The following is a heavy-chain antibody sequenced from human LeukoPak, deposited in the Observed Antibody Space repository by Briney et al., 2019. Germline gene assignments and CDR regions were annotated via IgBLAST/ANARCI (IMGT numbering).Heavy chain of an antibody. V-gene: IGHV1-69*13. D-gene: IGHD6-6*01. CDR3: GRVGGRSKAAKGDAFDI. J-gene: IGHJ3*02. CDR2: IIPIFGTA. Sequence: ASVKVSCKASGGTFSSYAISWVRQAPGQGLEWMGGIIPIFGTANYAQKFQGRVTITADESTSTAYMELSSLRSEDTAVYYCGRVGGRSKAAKGDAFDIWGQGTVVVVSS. CDR1: GGTFSSYA.